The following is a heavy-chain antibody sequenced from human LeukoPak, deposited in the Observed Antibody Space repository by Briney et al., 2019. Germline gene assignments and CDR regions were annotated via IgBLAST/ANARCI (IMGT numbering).Heavy chain of an antibody. Sequence: SETLSLTCTVSGGSISSYYWSWIRQPPGKGLEWIGYIYYSGSTNYNPSLKSRVTISVDTSKNQFSLKLSSVTAADTAVYYCARWFGELGDWFDPWGQGTLVTVSS. V-gene: IGHV4-59*01. CDR1: GGSISSYY. J-gene: IGHJ5*02. CDR2: IYYSGST. CDR3: ARWFGELGDWFDP. D-gene: IGHD3-10*01.